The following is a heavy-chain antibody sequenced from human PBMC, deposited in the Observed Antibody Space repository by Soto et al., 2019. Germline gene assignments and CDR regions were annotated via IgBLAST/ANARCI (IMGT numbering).Heavy chain of an antibody. D-gene: IGHD6-13*01. CDR2: IIPIFGTA. CDR3: ARVPYSSSWRPVWFDP. V-gene: IGHV1-69*06. CDR1: GVTFSSYA. Sequence: SVKVSCHASGVTFSSYAISLVRQAPGQGLEWMGGIIPIFGTANYAQKFQVRVTITADKSTSTAYMELSSLRSEDTAVYYCARVPYSSSWRPVWFDPWGQGTLVTVSS. J-gene: IGHJ5*02.